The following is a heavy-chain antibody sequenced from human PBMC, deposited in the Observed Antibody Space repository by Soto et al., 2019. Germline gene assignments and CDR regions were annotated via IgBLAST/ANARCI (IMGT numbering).Heavy chain of an antibody. CDR1: GFSFSSHW. Sequence: GGSLRLSCAASGFSFSSHWMHWVRQAPGKGLVWVSGIDTDGSGTSYAESVKGRFTISRDNAKNTLYLQMKSLRAEDTAVYYCARDRPHSWFDPWGQGTLVTVSS. J-gene: IGHJ5*02. CDR3: ARDRPHSWFDP. V-gene: IGHV3-74*01. CDR2: IDTDGSGT.